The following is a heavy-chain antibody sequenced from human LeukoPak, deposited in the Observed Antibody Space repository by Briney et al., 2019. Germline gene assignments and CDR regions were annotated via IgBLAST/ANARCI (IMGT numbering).Heavy chain of an antibody. CDR3: ASLTVRGVISY. CDR1: GYTFTNYG. J-gene: IGHJ4*02. D-gene: IGHD3-10*01. Sequence: ASVKVSCKASGYTFTNYGIVWVRQAPGQGPEWMGWIGGYNGNTNYAQKFQGRVTITTDTSTSTAYMDLRSLTSDDTAVYFCASLTVRGVISYWGQGTLVTVSS. V-gene: IGHV1-18*01. CDR2: IGGYNGNT.